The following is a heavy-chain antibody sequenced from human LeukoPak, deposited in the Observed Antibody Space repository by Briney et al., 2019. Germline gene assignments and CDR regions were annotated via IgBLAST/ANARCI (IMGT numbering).Heavy chain of an antibody. CDR1: GFTFSSYG. CDR2: ISYDGSNK. CDR3: AKGDREGAAGGAGFDY. J-gene: IGHJ4*02. Sequence: PGGSLRLSCAASGFTFSSYGMHWVRQAPGKGLEWVAVISYDGSNKYYADSVKGRFTISRDNSKNTLYLQMNSPRLEDTAVYYCAKGDREGAAGGAGFDYWGQGTLVTVSS. V-gene: IGHV3-30*18. D-gene: IGHD6-13*01.